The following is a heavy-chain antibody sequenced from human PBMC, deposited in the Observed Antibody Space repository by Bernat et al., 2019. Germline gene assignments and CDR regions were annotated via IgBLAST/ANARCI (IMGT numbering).Heavy chain of an antibody. CDR2: IRSKAYGGTT. V-gene: IGHV3-49*05. J-gene: IGHJ4*02. CDR1: GFTFGDYA. D-gene: IGHD3-16*01. CDR3: AGNLYSDYVWEGH. Sequence: EVQLVESGGGLVKPGRSLRLSCTASGFTFGDYAMSWFRQAPGKGLEWVGVIRSKAYGGTTEYAASVKGRFTVSKDDSKSIAHLQMNSLKTEDTAVYYCAGNLYSDYVWEGHWGQETLVTVSS.